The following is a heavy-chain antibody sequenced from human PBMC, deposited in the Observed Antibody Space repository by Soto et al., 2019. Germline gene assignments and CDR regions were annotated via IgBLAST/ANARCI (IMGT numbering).Heavy chain of an antibody. CDR3: AKDMHNGWFGELISSHYDYGMDV. CDR2: ISWDGGST. CDR1: GFTFDDYT. V-gene: IGHV3-43*01. D-gene: IGHD3-10*01. J-gene: IGHJ6*02. Sequence: PGGSLRLSCAASGFTFDDYTMHWVRQAPGKGLEWVSLISWDGGSTYYADSVKGRFTISRDNSKNSLYLQMNSLRTEDTALYYCAKDMHNGWFGELISSHYDYGMDVWGQGTMVTVSS.